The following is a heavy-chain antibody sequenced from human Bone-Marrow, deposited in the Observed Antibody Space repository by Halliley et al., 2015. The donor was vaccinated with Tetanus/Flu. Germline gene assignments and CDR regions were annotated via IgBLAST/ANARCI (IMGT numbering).Heavy chain of an antibody. CDR3: ARRGSGTYYKNTFDL. CDR2: INWNGGRT. D-gene: IGHD3-10*01. CDR1: GFTFSSYG. Sequence: SLRLSCAASGFTFSSYGMHWVRQGPGKGLEWVSDINWNGGRTACADSLRGRFIIARDNAKNSLYLQMNSLSAEDTAFYHCARRGSGTYYKNTFDLWGPGTLVAVSS. V-gene: IGHV3-20*01. J-gene: IGHJ4*02.